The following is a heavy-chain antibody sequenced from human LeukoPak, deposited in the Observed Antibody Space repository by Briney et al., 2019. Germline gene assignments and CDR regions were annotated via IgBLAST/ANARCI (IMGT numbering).Heavy chain of an antibody. J-gene: IGHJ4*02. Sequence: GGSLRLSCAASGFTFSSYSMNWVRQAPGKGLEGVSSISSSSSYIYYADSVKGRFTISRDNAKNSLYLQMNSLRAEDTALYYCAKSSSWYYFDYWGQGTLVTVSS. CDR3: AKSSSWYYFDY. V-gene: IGHV3-21*04. D-gene: IGHD6-13*01. CDR1: GFTFSSYS. CDR2: ISSSSSYI.